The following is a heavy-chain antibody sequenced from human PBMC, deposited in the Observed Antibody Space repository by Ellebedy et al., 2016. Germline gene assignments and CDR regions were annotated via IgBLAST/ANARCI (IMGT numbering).Heavy chain of an antibody. CDR2: ISAYNGNT. Sequence: ASVKVSCKASGYTFTSYGISWVRQAPGQGLEWMGWISAYNGNTNYAQKLQGRVTMTTDTSTSTAYMELRSLRSDDTAVYYCAREEPMVRGAYYFDYWGQGTLVTVSS. CDR1: GYTFTSYG. V-gene: IGHV1-18*01. J-gene: IGHJ4*02. CDR3: AREEPMVRGAYYFDY. D-gene: IGHD3-10*01.